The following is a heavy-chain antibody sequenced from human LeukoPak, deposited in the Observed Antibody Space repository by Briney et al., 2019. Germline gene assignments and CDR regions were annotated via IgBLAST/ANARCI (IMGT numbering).Heavy chain of an antibody. CDR2: INGDGGNT. Sequence: GGSLRLSCAASGFTFSSYGMTWVRQAPGKGLEWVSAINGDGGNTYYADSVKGRFTISRVNSKNTLYLQMNSLRAEDTAVYYCAKGLSSGRMYYFGYWGQGTLVTVSS. V-gene: IGHV3-23*01. CDR3: AKGLSSGRMYYFGY. J-gene: IGHJ4*02. D-gene: IGHD6-19*01. CDR1: GFTFSSYG.